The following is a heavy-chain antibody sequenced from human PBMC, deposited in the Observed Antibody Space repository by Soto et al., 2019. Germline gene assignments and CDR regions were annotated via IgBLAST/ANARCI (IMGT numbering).Heavy chain of an antibody. CDR1: GDSVSSNSAA. D-gene: IGHD3-22*01. J-gene: IGHJ3*02. Sequence: SQTLSLTCAISGDSVSSNSAAWNWIRQSPSRGLEWLGRTYYRSKWYNDYAVSVKSRITINPDTSKDQFSLQLNSVTPEDTAVYYCARDYYYDSSGYSYAFDIWGQGTMVTVSS. CDR3: ARDYYYDSSGYSYAFDI. CDR2: TYYRSKWYN. V-gene: IGHV6-1*01.